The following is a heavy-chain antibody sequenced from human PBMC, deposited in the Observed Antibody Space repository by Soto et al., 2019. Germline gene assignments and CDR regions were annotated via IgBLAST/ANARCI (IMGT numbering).Heavy chain of an antibody. CDR3: ARDQTALDCGGDCYSNYFDY. CDR1: GFTFSSYA. D-gene: IGHD2-21*02. J-gene: IGHJ4*02. V-gene: IGHV3-30-3*01. Sequence: GGSLRLSCAASGFTFSSYAMHWVPQAPGKGLEWVAVISYDGSNKYYADSGKGRFTISRDNSKNTLYLQMNSLRAEDTAVYYCARDQTALDCGGDCYSNYFDYWGQGTLVTVSS. CDR2: ISYDGSNK.